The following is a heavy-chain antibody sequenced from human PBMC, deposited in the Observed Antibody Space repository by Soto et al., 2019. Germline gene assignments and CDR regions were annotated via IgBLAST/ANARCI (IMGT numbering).Heavy chain of an antibody. D-gene: IGHD3-22*01. CDR1: GGSISSYY. J-gene: IGHJ3*02. V-gene: IGHV4-59*01. CDR2: IYYSGST. Sequence: SETLSLTCTVSGGSISSYYWSWIRQPPGKGLERIGYIYYSGSTNYNPSLKSRVTISVDTSKNQFSLKLSSVTAADTAVYYCARAMIHYYDSSGYYYPDAFDIWGHGTMVT. CDR3: ARAMIHYYDSSGYYYPDAFDI.